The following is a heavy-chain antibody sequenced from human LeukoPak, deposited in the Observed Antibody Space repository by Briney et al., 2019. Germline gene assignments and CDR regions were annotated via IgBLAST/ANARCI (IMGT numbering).Heavy chain of an antibody. V-gene: IGHV3-30*18. CDR2: ISYDGSNK. CDR1: GFTFSSYG. J-gene: IGHJ4*02. Sequence: GRSLRLSCAASGFTFSSYGMHWGRQAPGKGVGWGAVISYDGSNKYYADSVKGRVTISREKTKNTLYLQMNSLRADDTAVYYCAKERTVTIFYWGQGTLVTVSS. CDR3: AKERTVTIFY. D-gene: IGHD4-17*01.